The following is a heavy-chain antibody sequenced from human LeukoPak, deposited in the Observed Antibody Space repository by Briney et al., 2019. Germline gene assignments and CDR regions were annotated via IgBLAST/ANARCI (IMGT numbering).Heavy chain of an antibody. CDR1: GGTFSNYA. CDR3: VRSTGSYGTPFDY. V-gene: IGHV1-18*01. CDR2: ISAYNGNT. Sequence: ASVKVSCKASGGTFSNYAISWVRQAPGQGLEWMGWISAYNGNTNYAQKLQGRVTMTTDTSTSTAYMELRSLRSDDTAVYYCVRSTGSYGTPFDYWGQGTLVTVSS. D-gene: IGHD4-17*01. J-gene: IGHJ4*02.